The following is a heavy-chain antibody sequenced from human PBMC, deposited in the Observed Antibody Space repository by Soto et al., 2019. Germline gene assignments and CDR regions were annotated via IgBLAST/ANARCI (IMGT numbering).Heavy chain of an antibody. Sequence: GGSLRLSCVVSGFTFSSYVMNWVRQAPGKGLEWVSSISGSGGTTYYADSVKGRFTISRDNSKNTLYLQMNSLRVEDTATYYCAKPLYSYGLIDYWGQGTLVTVSS. CDR3: AKPLYSYGLIDY. V-gene: IGHV3-23*01. CDR2: ISGSGGTT. J-gene: IGHJ4*02. D-gene: IGHD5-18*01. CDR1: GFTFSSYV.